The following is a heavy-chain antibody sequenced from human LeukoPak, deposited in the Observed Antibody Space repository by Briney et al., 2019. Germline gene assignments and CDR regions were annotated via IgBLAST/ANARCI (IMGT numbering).Heavy chain of an antibody. CDR1: GGSISTDRYN. J-gene: IGHJ3*02. CDR2: IYYSGST. Sequence: SETLSLTCTVSGGSISTDRYNWGWIRQPPGKGLEWIGSIYYSGSTYYNPSLESRVTISVDTSKNQFSLKLSSVTAADTAVYYCARPRKYSSSSGAFDIWGQGTMVTVSS. V-gene: IGHV4-39*01. D-gene: IGHD6-6*01. CDR3: ARPRKYSSSSGAFDI.